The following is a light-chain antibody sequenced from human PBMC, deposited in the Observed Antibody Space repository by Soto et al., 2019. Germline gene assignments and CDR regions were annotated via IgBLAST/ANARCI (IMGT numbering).Light chain of an antibody. CDR2: EVN. Sequence: QSALTQPPSASGSPGQSITISCTGTSTDVGTYNYVSWYQQHPGKAPKLMIYEVNKRPSGVPDRFSGSKSGNTASLTVSGVQAEDEADYYCSSFTSRFTFVFGTGTKLTVL. V-gene: IGLV2-8*01. CDR3: SSFTSRFTFV. J-gene: IGLJ1*01. CDR1: STDVGTYNY.